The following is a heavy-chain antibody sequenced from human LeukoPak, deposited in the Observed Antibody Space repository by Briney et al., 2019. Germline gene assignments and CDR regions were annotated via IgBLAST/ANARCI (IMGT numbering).Heavy chain of an antibody. CDR2: ISSSSSYI. CDR1: GFTFSSYS. J-gene: IGHJ5*02. CDR3: ARDLPGIAVAENWFDP. D-gene: IGHD6-19*01. Sequence: GGPLRLSCAASGFTFSSYSMNWVRQAPGKGLEWVSSISSSSSYIYYADSVKGRFTISRDNAKNSLYLQMNSLRAEDTAVYYCARDLPGIAVAENWFDPWGQGTLVTVSS. V-gene: IGHV3-21*01.